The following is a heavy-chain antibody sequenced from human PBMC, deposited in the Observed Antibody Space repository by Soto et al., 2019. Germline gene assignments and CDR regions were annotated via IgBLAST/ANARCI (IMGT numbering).Heavy chain of an antibody. D-gene: IGHD2-21*02. Sequence: PSETLSLTCTVSGGSVSSGSYYWSWIRQPPGKGLEWIGYIYYSGSTNYNPSLKSRVTISVDTSKNQFSLELSSVTAADTAVYYCARAGPLIVVVTADAFDIWGQGTMVT. CDR1: GGSVSSGSYY. J-gene: IGHJ3*02. CDR2: IYYSGST. V-gene: IGHV4-61*01. CDR3: ARAGPLIVVVTADAFDI.